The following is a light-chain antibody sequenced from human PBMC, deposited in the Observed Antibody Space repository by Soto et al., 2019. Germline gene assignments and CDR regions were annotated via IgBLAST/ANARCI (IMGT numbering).Light chain of an antibody. Sequence: EIVLTQSPATLSLSPGERATLSCRASQSVSSYLAWYQQKPGQPPRLLIYDASTRATGIPASFSGSRSGTDFTLTISSLEPEDFAVYYCQQRSNWFLTFGGGTKVEIK. CDR1: QSVSSY. V-gene: IGKV3-11*01. CDR3: QQRSNWFLT. J-gene: IGKJ4*01. CDR2: DAS.